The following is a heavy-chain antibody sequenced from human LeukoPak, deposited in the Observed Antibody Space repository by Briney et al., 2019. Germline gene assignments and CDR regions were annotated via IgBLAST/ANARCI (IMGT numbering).Heavy chain of an antibody. CDR1: GFTFSNYW. J-gene: IGHJ4*02. Sequence: GGSLRLSCAASGFTFSNYWMSWVRQAPGKGLEWVANIKQDGSDIYYVDSVKGRFTISRDNAKNSLYLQMNSLRAEDTAVYYCAKDRGYSYGYDHFDYWGQGTLVTVSS. CDR2: IKQDGSDI. CDR3: AKDRGYSYGYDHFDY. D-gene: IGHD5-18*01. V-gene: IGHV3-7*03.